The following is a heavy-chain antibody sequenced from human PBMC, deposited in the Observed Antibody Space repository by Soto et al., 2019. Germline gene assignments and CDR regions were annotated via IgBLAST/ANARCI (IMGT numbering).Heavy chain of an antibody. J-gene: IGHJ5*02. CDR2: INVYNGNT. D-gene: IGHD3-10*01. CDR1: GYTFTTYG. CDR3: ARGVGSGIYYNQYNWFDP. V-gene: IGHV1-18*01. Sequence: QVQLVQSGGEVKKPGASVKVSCKASGYTFTTYGISWVRQAPGQGLEWMGWINVYNGNTKYAQKLQGRVTMTTDTSTSTAYMERRSLISDDTAVYYCARGVGSGIYYNQYNWFDPWGQGTLVTVSS.